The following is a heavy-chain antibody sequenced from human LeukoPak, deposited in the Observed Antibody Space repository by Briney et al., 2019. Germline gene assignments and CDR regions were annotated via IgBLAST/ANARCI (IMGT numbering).Heavy chain of an antibody. J-gene: IGHJ3*02. V-gene: IGHV3-73*01. CDR2: IRGKTNHYAT. D-gene: IGHD6-13*01. CDR3: TSASSSPDAFDI. Sequence: GGSLRLSCAASGFTFSDSAMHWVRQASGKGLEWVGRIRGKTNHYATAYAASVQGRITISRDNSKNTVYLQMNTLQTEDAAVYYCTSASSSPDAFDIWGQGTMVTVSS. CDR1: GFTFSDSA.